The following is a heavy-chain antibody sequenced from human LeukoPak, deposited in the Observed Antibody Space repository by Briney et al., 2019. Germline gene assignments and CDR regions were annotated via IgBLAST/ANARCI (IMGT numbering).Heavy chain of an antibody. CDR3: ARARRAPAGTPDDDFDI. V-gene: IGHV1-46*03. D-gene: IGHD6-13*01. CDR2: INPSGGST. Sequence: ASVKVSCKASGYTFTSYYMHWVRQAPGQGLEWMGIINPSGGSTSYAQKFQGRVTMTRDTSTSTVYMELSSLRSEDTAVYYCARARRAPAGTPDDDFDIWGQGTMVTVSS. CDR1: GYTFTSYY. J-gene: IGHJ3*02.